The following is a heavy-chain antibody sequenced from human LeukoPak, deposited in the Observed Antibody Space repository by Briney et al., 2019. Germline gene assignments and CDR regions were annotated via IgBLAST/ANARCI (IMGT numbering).Heavy chain of an antibody. Sequence: PGGSLRHSCSASGITFSNYWMHWVRQPLGKGLVWVSRISTDGNITTYADSVKGRFTVSRDNPKNTLYLQMNSLRAEDTAVYYCARDLGMATDAGFDYWGQGTLVTVSS. J-gene: IGHJ4*02. CDR2: ISTDGNIT. V-gene: IGHV3-74*01. CDR1: GITFSNYW. D-gene: IGHD5-24*01. CDR3: ARDLGMATDAGFDY.